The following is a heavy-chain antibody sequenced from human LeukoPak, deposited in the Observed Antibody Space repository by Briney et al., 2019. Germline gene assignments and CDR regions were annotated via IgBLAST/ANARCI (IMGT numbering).Heavy chain of an antibody. J-gene: IGHJ4*02. CDR1: GFTFSSYG. CDR2: ISGSGGST. CDR3: TTDGVGVEGATYDN. V-gene: IGHV3-23*01. D-gene: IGHD1-26*01. Sequence: GGSLRLSCAASGFTFSSYGMSWVRQAPGKGLEWVSAISGSGGSTYYADSVKGRFTISRDNSKNTLYLQMNSLKTEDTAVYYCTTDGVGVEGATYDNWGQGTLVSVSS.